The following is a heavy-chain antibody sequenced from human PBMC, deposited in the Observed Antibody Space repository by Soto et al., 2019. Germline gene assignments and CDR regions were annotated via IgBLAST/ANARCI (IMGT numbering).Heavy chain of an antibody. CDR1: GFTFTSSA. CDR2: IVVGSGNT. J-gene: IGHJ3*02. D-gene: IGHD3-22*01. V-gene: IGHV1-58*02. Sequence: SVKVSCKASGFTFTSSAMQWVRQARGQRLEWIGWIVVGSGNTNYAQKFQERVTITRDMSTSTAYMELSSLRSEDTAVYYCAAAYYDSSADDAFDIWGQGTMVTVSS. CDR3: AAAYYDSSADDAFDI.